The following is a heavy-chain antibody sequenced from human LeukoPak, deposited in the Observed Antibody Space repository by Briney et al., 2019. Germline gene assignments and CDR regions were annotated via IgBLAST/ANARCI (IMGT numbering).Heavy chain of an antibody. D-gene: IGHD1-7*01. V-gene: IGHV3-9*01. Sequence: PGGSLRLSCAASGFTFDDYAMHWVRQAPGKGLEWVSGMSWNSGSIGYADSVKGRFTISRDNAKNSLYLQMNSLRAEDTALYYCVSLELPTYWGQGTLVSVSS. CDR2: MSWNSGSI. CDR1: GFTFDDYA. CDR3: VSLELPTY. J-gene: IGHJ4*02.